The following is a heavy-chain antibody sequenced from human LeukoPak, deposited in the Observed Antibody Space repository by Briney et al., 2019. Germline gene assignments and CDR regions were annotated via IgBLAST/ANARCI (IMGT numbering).Heavy chain of an antibody. CDR2: MNPNSGNT. D-gene: IGHD3-3*01. J-gene: IGHJ5*02. CDR1: GYTFASYD. Sequence: ASVKVSCKASGYTFASYDINWVRQATGQGLEWMGWMNPNSGNTGYAQKFQGRVTMTRNTSISTAYMELSSLRSEDTAVYYCARGGERFLEWLLPKYNWFDPWGQGTLVTVSS. V-gene: IGHV1-8*01. CDR3: ARGGERFLEWLLPKYNWFDP.